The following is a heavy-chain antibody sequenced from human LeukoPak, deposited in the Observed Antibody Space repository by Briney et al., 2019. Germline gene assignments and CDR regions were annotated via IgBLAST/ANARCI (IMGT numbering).Heavy chain of an antibody. J-gene: IGHJ5*02. CDR3: ARVRVFAKLSVVGLREVNCFDP. V-gene: IGHV3-53*01. CDR2: IYSGGST. D-gene: IGHD2-21*01. Sequence: GGSLRLSCAASGFTVSSNYMSWVRQAPGKGLEWVSVIYSGGSTYYADSVKGRFTISRDNSKNTLYLQMNNLRAEDTAVYYCARVRVFAKLSVVGLREVNCFDPWGQGTLVTVSS. CDR1: GFTVSSNY.